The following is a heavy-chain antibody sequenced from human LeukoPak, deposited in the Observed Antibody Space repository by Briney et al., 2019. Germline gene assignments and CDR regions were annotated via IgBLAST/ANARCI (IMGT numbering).Heavy chain of an antibody. Sequence: PGGSLRLSCAASGFTFSSYSMNWVRQAPGKGLEWVSYISSSSSTIYYADSVKGRFTISRDNAKNSLYLQMNSLRAEDTAVYYCASSNYYDSSGYDRYFDYWGQGTLVTVSS. J-gene: IGHJ4*02. D-gene: IGHD3-22*01. CDR1: GFTFSSYS. V-gene: IGHV3-48*01. CDR3: ASSNYYDSSGYDRYFDY. CDR2: ISSSSSTI.